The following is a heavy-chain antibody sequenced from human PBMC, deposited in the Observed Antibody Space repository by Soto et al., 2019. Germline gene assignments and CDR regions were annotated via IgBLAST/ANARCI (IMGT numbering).Heavy chain of an antibody. Sequence: QVQLVQSGAEVKKPGSSVKVSCEASGGSFISYTFTWVRQAPGQGLEWMGRIIPIQGRANYALKLQDRVTITADRSTKTVYMELRSLRPEDTAVYYCAKSLLFADHAYMDVWGKGTTVTVSS. CDR1: GGSFISYT. D-gene: IGHD2-21*01. CDR2: IIPIQGRA. V-gene: IGHV1-69*02. CDR3: AKSLLFADHAYMDV. J-gene: IGHJ6*03.